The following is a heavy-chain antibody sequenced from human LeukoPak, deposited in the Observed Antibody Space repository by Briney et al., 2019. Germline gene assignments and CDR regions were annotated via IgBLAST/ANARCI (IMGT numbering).Heavy chain of an antibody. CDR1: GGTFSSYA. D-gene: IGHD3-22*01. V-gene: IGHV1-69*13. J-gene: IGHJ6*02. CDR3: ARDMIVVVQGYGMDV. Sequence: SVKVSCKASGGTFSSYAISWVRQAPGQGLEWMGGIIPIFGTANYAQKFQGSVTITADESTSTAYMELSSLRSEDTAVYYCARDMIVVVQGYGMDVWGQGTTVTVSS. CDR2: IIPIFGTA.